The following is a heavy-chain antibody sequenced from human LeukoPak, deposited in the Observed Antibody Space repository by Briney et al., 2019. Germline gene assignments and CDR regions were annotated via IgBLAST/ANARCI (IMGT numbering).Heavy chain of an antibody. Sequence: GGSLRLSCAASGFTVSNNYMSWVRQAPGEGLEWVSFIYSGGSTYYADSVKGRFTISRDNSKNTLNLQMNSLRAEDTAVYYCARASVVGGFDYWGQGTLVTVSS. CDR1: GFTVSNNY. CDR3: ARASVVGGFDY. J-gene: IGHJ4*02. CDR2: IYSGGST. D-gene: IGHD2-15*01. V-gene: IGHV3-66*01.